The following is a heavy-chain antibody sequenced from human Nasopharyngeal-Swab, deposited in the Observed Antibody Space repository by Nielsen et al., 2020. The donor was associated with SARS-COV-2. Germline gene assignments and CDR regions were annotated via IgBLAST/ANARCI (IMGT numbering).Heavy chain of an antibody. V-gene: IGHV4-39*01. CDR2: IYYSGST. J-gene: IGHJ4*02. D-gene: IGHD3-22*01. Sequence: VRQMPGKGLEWIGSIYYSGSTYYNPSLKSRVTISVDTSKNQFSLKLSSVTAADTAVYYCARPGYDSSGYTSYFDYWGQGTLVTVS. CDR3: ARPGYDSSGYTSYFDY.